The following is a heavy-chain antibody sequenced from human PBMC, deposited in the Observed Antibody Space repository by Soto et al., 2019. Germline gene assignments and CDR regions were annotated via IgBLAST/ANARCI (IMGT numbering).Heavy chain of an antibody. CDR2: IRSKANSYAT. J-gene: IGHJ6*02. CDR3: TRLGYCSGGSCYSGSIYYYGMDV. V-gene: IGHV3-73*01. D-gene: IGHD2-15*01. CDR1: GFNFSGSA. Sequence: PGGSLRLSCAASGFNFSGSAMHWVRQASGKGLEWVGRIRSKANSYATAYAASVKGRFTISRDDSKNTAYLQMNSLKTEDTAVYYCTRLGYCSGGSCYSGSIYYYGMDVWGQGTTVTVSS.